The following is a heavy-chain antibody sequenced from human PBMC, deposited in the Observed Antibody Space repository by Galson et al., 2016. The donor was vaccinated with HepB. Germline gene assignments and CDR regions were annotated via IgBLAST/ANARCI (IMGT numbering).Heavy chain of an antibody. CDR3: TRVPNYDYVWVSYRYGYYHGMDV. J-gene: IGHJ6*02. CDR2: ISGYSGNT. Sequence: SVKVSCKASGYTFSNYGITWVRQAPGQGPEWMGWISGYSGNTKYAQKFQARVTMTTDTSTTTAYMELRSLRSDDTAVYYFTRVPNYDYVWVSYRYGYYHGMDVGGQGTTVTVSS. V-gene: IGHV1-18*01. D-gene: IGHD3-16*02. CDR1: GYTFSNYG.